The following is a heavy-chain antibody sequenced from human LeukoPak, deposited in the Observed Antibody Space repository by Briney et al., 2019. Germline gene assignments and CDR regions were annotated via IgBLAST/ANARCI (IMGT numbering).Heavy chain of an antibody. Sequence: ASVNVSCKASGYTFTGYYMHWVRQAPGQGLEWMGWNNPNSGGTNYAQKFQGRVTMTRDTSISTAYMELSRLRSDDTAVYYCARDKYDFWSGYWYYYYYMDVWGKGTTVTVSS. D-gene: IGHD3-3*01. CDR3: ARDKYDFWSGYWYYYYYMDV. CDR1: GYTFTGYY. V-gene: IGHV1-2*02. CDR2: NNPNSGGT. J-gene: IGHJ6*03.